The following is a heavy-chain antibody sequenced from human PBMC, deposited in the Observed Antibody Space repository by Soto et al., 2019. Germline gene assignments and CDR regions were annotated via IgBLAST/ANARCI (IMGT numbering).Heavy chain of an antibody. V-gene: IGHV1-24*01. CDR2: FDPEDGET. D-gene: IGHD1-1*01. CDR1: GYTLTELS. CDR3: ATSKIYNWNDLDAFDI. J-gene: IGHJ3*02. Sequence: ASVKVSCKVSGYTLTELSMHWVRQAPGKGLEWMGGFDPEDGETIYAQKFQGRVTMTEDTSTDTAYMELSSLRSEDTAVYYCATSKIYNWNDLDAFDIWGQGTMVTVSS.